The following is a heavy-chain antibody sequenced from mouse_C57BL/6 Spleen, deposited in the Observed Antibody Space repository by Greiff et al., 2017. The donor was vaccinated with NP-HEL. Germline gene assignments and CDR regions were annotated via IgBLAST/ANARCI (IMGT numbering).Heavy chain of an antibody. Sequence: VQRVESGAELVKPGASVKMSCKASGYTFTTYPIEWMKQNHGKSLEWIGDFHPYNDDTKYNEKFKGKATLTVEKSSSTVYLELSRLTSDDSAVYYCARLYGNYLLDDWGQGTTLTVAS. CDR1: GYTFTTYP. J-gene: IGHJ2*01. V-gene: IGHV1-47*01. CDR2: FHPYNDDT. CDR3: ARLYGNYLLDD. D-gene: IGHD2-1*01.